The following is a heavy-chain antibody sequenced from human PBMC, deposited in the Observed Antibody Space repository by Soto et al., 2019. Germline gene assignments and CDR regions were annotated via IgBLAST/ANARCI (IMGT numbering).Heavy chain of an antibody. CDR2: ISYDGSNK. CDR3: ARCYYGSGILRYYYYYYGMDV. V-gene: IGHV3-30-3*01. Sequence: GGSLRLSCAASGFTFSSYAMHWVRQAPGKGLEWVAVISYDGSNKYYADSVKGRFTISRDNSKNTLYLQMNSLRAEDTAVYYCARCYYGSGILRYYYYYYGMDVWGQGTTVTVSS. D-gene: IGHD3-10*01. CDR1: GFTFSSYA. J-gene: IGHJ6*02.